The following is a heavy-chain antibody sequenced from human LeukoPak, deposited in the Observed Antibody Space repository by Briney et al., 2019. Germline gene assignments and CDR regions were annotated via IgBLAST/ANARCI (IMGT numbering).Heavy chain of an antibody. CDR3: ARVKAAAGKGDY. D-gene: IGHD6-13*01. CDR2: IYHSGST. Sequence: SETLSLTCTVSGYSISSGYYRGWIRQPPGKGLEWIGSIYHSGSTYYNPSLKSRVTISVDTSKNQFSLKLSSVTAADTAVYYCARVKAAAGKGDYWGQGTLVTVSS. CDR1: GYSISSGYY. V-gene: IGHV4-38-2*02. J-gene: IGHJ4*02.